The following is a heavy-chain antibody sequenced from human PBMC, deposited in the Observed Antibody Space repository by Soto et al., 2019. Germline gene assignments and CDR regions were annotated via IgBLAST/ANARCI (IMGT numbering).Heavy chain of an antibody. Sequence: PWGSLRLSCAASGFTFSSYIMNWVRQAPGKGLEWVSYISSSSSTIYYVDSVKGRFTISRDNAKNSLYLQMNSLRDEDTAVYYCARESRFLEWLSLNWFDPWGQGTLVTVSS. CDR3: ARESRFLEWLSLNWFDP. V-gene: IGHV3-48*02. J-gene: IGHJ5*02. D-gene: IGHD3-3*01. CDR2: ISSSSSTI. CDR1: GFTFSSYI.